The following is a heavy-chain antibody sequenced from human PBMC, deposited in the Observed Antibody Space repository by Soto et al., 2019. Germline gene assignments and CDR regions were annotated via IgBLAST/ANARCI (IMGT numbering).Heavy chain of an antibody. CDR1: GGSISSYY. V-gene: IGHV4-59*12. D-gene: IGHD2-15*01. Sequence: PSETLSLTCTVSGGSISSYYWSWIRQPPGKGLEWIGYIYYSGSTNYNPSLKSRVTISVDTSKNQFSLKLSSVTAADTAVYYCARGEVVVVAAHTDLDYYYYYYYMDVWGKGTTVTVSS. J-gene: IGHJ6*03. CDR2: IYYSGST. CDR3: ARGEVVVVAAHTDLDYYYYYYYMDV.